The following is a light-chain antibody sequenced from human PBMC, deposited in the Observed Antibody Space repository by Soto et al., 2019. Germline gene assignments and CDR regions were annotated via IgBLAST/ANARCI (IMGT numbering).Light chain of an antibody. CDR1: SSDVGTYNL. V-gene: IGLV2-23*02. J-gene: IGLJ1*01. CDR2: DVT. CDR3: SPYAGGIRV. Sequence: QSVLTQPASASGSPGQSITISCTGTSSDVGTYNLVSWYQQHPGNVPKLIIFDVTKRPSGVSNRFSGSKSGNTASLTISGLQAEDGATYWCSPYAGGIRVFGTGTKVAVL.